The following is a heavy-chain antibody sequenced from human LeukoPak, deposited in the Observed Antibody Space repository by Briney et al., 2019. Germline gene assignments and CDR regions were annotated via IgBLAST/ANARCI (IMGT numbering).Heavy chain of an antibody. CDR1: GGSISSSSYY. CDR2: IYYSGST. J-gene: IGHJ5*02. V-gene: IGHV4-39*07. CDR3: ARGYSSGWYLWRGSNWFDP. D-gene: IGHD6-19*01. Sequence: SETLSLTCTVSGGSISSSSYYWGWIRQPPGKGLEWIGSIYYSGSTYYNPSLKSRVTISVDTSKNQFSLKLSSVTAADTAVYYCARGYSSGWYLWRGSNWFDPWGQGTLVTVSS.